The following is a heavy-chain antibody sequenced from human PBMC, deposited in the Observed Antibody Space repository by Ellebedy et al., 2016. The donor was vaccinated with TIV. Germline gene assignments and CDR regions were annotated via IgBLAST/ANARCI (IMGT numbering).Heavy chain of an antibody. J-gene: IGHJ4*02. CDR1: GFTFSTYA. Sequence: GESLKISCAASGFTFSTYAMHWVRQAPGKGLEWVASISYDGSNENYADSVKGRFAISRDNSRNTLYLQMNSLRTEDTAVYDCASLGYTSSWSSNTPSDSWGQGTLVTVSS. D-gene: IGHD6-13*01. CDR3: ASLGYTSSWSSNTPSDS. V-gene: IGHV3-30*09. CDR2: ISYDGSNE.